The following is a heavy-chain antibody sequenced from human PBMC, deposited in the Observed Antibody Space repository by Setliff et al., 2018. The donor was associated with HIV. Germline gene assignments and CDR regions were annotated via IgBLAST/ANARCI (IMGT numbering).Heavy chain of an antibody. D-gene: IGHD3-3*01. V-gene: IGHV3-66*02. CDR1: GFSVSNNY. J-gene: IGHJ4*02. CDR3: ARVRLYNTALDY. Sequence: PGGSLRLSCAASGFSVSNNYMSWVRQAPGKGLEWVSTIYSGGSTYHADSVKGRFTLSRDNSKNALYLQMDSLRPEDTAVYYCARVRLYNTALDYWGQGTLVTVSS. CDR2: IYSGGST.